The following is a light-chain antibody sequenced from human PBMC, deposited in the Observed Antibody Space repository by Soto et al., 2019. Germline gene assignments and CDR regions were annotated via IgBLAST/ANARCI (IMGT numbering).Light chain of an antibody. J-gene: IGLJ2*01. Sequence: QSALTQPASVSGSPGQSITISCTGTSSDVGGYNYVPWYQQHPGKAPKLMIYEVSNRPSGVSNRFSGSKSGNTASLTISGLQAEDEADYYCSSYTSSSRGVFGGGTKVTVL. V-gene: IGLV2-14*01. CDR1: SSDVGGYNY. CDR3: SSYTSSSRGV. CDR2: EVS.